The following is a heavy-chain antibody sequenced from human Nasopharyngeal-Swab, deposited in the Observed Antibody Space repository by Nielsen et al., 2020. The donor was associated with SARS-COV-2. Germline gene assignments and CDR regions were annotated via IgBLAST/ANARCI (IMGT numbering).Heavy chain of an antibody. CDR2: IYSGGST. J-gene: IGHJ6*03. V-gene: IGHV3-53*01. CDR3: ARDRFSGYMDV. D-gene: IGHD6-25*01. Sequence: VRQAPGKRLEWVSVIYSGGSTYYADSVKGRFTISRDNSKNTLYLQMNSLRAEDTAVYYCARDRFSGYMDVWGKGTTVTVSS.